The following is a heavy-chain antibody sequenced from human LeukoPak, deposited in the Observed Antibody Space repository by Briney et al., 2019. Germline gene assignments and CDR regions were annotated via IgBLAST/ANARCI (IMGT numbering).Heavy chain of an antibody. Sequence: GESLKISCKGSGYSSTGYWISWVRQMPGKGLEWMGRIDPSDSYTTYSPSFQGHVTISADKSIRTAYLQWSSLKASDTAMYYRARENLGAKGYFGYWGQGTLVTVSS. CDR2: IDPSDSYT. CDR1: GYSSTGYW. D-gene: IGHD3-16*01. V-gene: IGHV5-10-1*01. J-gene: IGHJ4*02. CDR3: ARENLGAKGYFGY.